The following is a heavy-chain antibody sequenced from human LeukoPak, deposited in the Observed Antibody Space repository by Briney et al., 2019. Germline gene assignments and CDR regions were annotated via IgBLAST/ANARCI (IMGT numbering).Heavy chain of an antibody. V-gene: IGHV4-39*01. CDR1: GGSISSSSYY. J-gene: IGHJ4*02. Sequence: PSETLSLTCTVSGGSISSSSYYWGWIRQPPGKGLEWIGSIYYSGSTYYNPSLTSRVTISVDTSKNQFSLKLSSVTAADTAVYYCARLVRDGYDYYFDYWGQGTLVTVSS. CDR3: ARLVRDGYDYYFDY. CDR2: IYYSGST. D-gene: IGHD5-24*01.